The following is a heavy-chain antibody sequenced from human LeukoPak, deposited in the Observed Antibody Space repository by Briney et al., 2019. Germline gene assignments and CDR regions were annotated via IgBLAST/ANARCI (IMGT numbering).Heavy chain of an antibody. D-gene: IGHD3-3*01. Sequence: QPGGSLRLSCAASGFTFSSYGMHWVRQAPGKGLERVAFIRYDGSNKYYADSVKGRFTISRDNSKNTLYLQMNSLRAEDTAVYYCAKDKLDDFWSGYAGLWGQGTLVTVSS. J-gene: IGHJ4*02. CDR3: AKDKLDDFWSGYAGL. CDR1: GFTFSSYG. CDR2: IRYDGSNK. V-gene: IGHV3-30*02.